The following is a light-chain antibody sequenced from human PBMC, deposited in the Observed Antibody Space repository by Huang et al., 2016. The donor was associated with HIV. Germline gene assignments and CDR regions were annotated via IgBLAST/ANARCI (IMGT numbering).Light chain of an antibody. CDR3: QQYYSYSLT. CDR2: KAS. V-gene: IGKV1-5*03. CDR1: ESISSW. J-gene: IGKJ1*01. Sequence: DIQMTQSPSTLSASVGDRVTITCRASESISSWLAWYQQKPGKAPKVLIYKASSLERGVPSRFSGSGSGTEFTLTISSLQSDDFATYFCQQYYSYSLTFGQGTKVAIK.